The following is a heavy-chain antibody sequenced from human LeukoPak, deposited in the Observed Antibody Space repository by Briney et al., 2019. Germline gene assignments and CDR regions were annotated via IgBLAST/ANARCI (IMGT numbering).Heavy chain of an antibody. D-gene: IGHD6-19*01. Sequence: ASVKVSCKASGGTFSSYAISWVRQAPGQGLEWMGRIIPILGIANYAQKFQGRVTITADKSTSTAYMELSSLRSEDTAVYYCARAGVKWDRLAVAGSNAFGIWGQGTMVTVSS. CDR3: ARAGVKWDRLAVAGSNAFGI. V-gene: IGHV1-69*04. J-gene: IGHJ3*02. CDR1: GGTFSSYA. CDR2: IIPILGIA.